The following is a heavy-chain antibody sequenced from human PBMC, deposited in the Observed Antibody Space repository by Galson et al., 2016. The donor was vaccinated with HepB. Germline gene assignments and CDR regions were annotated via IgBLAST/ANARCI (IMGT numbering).Heavy chain of an antibody. J-gene: IGHJ4*02. CDR3: VREGKEDCDGGNCNSVYFDY. V-gene: IGHV3-33*01. D-gene: IGHD2-15*01. CDR1: GFSFSHSA. Sequence: SLRLSCAASGFSFSHSAMHWVRQAPGKGLEWVAVIWYDGENKYYADSVQGRFTISRDKSQNTVYLQMNSLRADDTAVFYCVREGKEDCDGGNCNSVYFDYWGQGTVVTVSS. CDR2: IWYDGENK.